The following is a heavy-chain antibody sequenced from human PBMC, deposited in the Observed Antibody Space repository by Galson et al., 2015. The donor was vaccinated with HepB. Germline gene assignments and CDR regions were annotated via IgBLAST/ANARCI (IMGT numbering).Heavy chain of an antibody. CDR3: AKRIPNYYGMDV. J-gene: IGHJ6*02. D-gene: IGHD2/OR15-2a*01. Sequence: SLRLSCAASGFTFSSHALSWVRQAPGKGLEWVSTFSTGRGSTYYADSVKGRFTISRDNSKNTLFLQMNSLRAEDTAVYYCAKRIPNYYGMDVWGQGTTVTVSS. CDR2: FSTGRGST. V-gene: IGHV3-23*01. CDR1: GFTFSSHA.